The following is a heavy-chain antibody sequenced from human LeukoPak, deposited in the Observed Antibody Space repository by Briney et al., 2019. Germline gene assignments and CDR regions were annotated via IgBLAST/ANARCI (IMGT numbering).Heavy chain of an antibody. D-gene: IGHD4-11*01. V-gene: IGHV3-15*01. CDR1: GXTFSNAW. Sequence: GGSLRLSWAASGXTFSNAWMSWVRQAPGKGLEWVGRIKSKTDGETTDYAAPVIGRFTISRDDSKNTLYLQMNSLKTEDTAVYYCASYRPLDYWGQGTLVTVSS. J-gene: IGHJ4*02. CDR2: IKSKTDGETT. CDR3: ASYRPLDY.